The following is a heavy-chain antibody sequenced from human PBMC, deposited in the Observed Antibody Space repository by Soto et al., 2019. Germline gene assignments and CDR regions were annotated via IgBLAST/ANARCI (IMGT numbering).Heavy chain of an antibody. CDR3: ATKYCISSTCFDY. J-gene: IGHJ4*02. CDR1: GFTFSSYS. Sequence: GGSLRLSCAASGFTFSSYSMNWVRQAPGKGLEWVSYISSSSSTIYYADSVKGRFTISRDISKNSLYLQMNNLRAEYTAVYYCATKYCISSTCFDYWGQGALVTVSS. D-gene: IGHD3-3*02. CDR2: ISSSSSTI. V-gene: IGHV3-48*01.